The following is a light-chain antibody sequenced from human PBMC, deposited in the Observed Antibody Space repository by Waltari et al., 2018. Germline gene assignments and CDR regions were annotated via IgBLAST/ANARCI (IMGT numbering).Light chain of an antibody. CDR3: QQYYTTPFT. CDR1: KSVLYNSNNKNY. V-gene: IGKV4-1*01. CDR2: WAS. Sequence: DIVMTQSPDSLAVSLGARATIHCKSSKSVLYNSNNKNYLAWYQQKPGQPPKLLIYWASTRESGVPDRFSGSGSGTDFTLTVSSLQAEDVAVYYCQQYYTTPFTFGPGTKVDI. J-gene: IGKJ3*01.